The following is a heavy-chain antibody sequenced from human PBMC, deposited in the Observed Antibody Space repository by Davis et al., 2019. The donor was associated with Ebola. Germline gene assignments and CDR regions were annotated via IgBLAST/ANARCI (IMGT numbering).Heavy chain of an antibody. Sequence: GESLKISCAASGFTFSSYAMHWVRQAPGKGLEWVAVISYDGSNNYYADSVKGRFTISRDNSKNTLYLQMNSLRAEDTAVYYCARGAPFYYYMDVWGKGTTVTVSS. CDR3: ARGAPFYYYMDV. V-gene: IGHV3-30-3*01. CDR2: ISYDGSNN. J-gene: IGHJ6*03. CDR1: GFTFSSYA.